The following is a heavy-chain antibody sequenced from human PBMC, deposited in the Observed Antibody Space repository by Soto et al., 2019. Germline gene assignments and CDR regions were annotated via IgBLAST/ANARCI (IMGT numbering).Heavy chain of an antibody. CDR1: GGSFSGYY. CDR3: ARGNLPKQLVGGFFAL. J-gene: IGHJ4*02. V-gene: IGHV4-34*01. CDR2: INHSGST. Sequence: QVQLQQWGAGLLKPSETLSLTCAVYGGSFSGYYWRWIRQPPGKGLEWSGEINHSGSTNYNPSLRRRVTISVDTSKCQFSLKLSSVTAAGTAVYYCARGNLPKQLVGGFFALWGQGTLVTVSS. D-gene: IGHD6-13*01.